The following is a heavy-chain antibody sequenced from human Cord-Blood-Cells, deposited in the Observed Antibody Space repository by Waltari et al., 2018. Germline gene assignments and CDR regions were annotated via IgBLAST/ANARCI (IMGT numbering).Heavy chain of an antibody. CDR2: IKQNGST. V-gene: IGHV4-34*01. Sequence: QVQLPQWGAGLLKPSETLSPTCAVYGGSFSGYSWSWIIQPPGKGLEWIGEIKQNGSTNYNPSLKSRVTISVDTSKNQFSLKLSSVTAADTAVYYCARGAIAAAGTLDYWGQGTLVTVSS. J-gene: IGHJ4*02. CDR3: ARGAIAAAGTLDY. CDR1: GGSFSGYS. D-gene: IGHD6-13*01.